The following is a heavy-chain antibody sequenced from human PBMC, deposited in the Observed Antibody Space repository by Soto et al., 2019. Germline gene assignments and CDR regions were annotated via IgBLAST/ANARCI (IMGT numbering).Heavy chain of an antibody. Sequence: SETLSLTCTVSGGSISSGDYYWSWIRQPPGKGLEWIGYIYYSGSTYYNPSLKSRVTISVDTSKNQFSLKLSSVTAADTAVYYCAREYCSGGSCYYYYGMAFWGQGSSVTVSS. V-gene: IGHV4-30-4*01. CDR3: AREYCSGGSCYYYYGMAF. D-gene: IGHD2-15*01. J-gene: IGHJ6*02. CDR2: IYYSGST. CDR1: GGSISSGDYY.